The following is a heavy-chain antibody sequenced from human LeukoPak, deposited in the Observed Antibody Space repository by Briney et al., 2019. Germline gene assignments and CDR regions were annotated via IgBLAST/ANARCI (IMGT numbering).Heavy chain of an antibody. CDR3: ARDRGGRGYLSY. CDR2: ISAYNGNT. D-gene: IGHD5-18*01. CDR1: GYTFTSYG. J-gene: IGHJ4*02. Sequence: ASVKVSCKAPGYTFTSYGISWVRHAPGQGLEWMGWISAYNGNTNYAQKLQGRVTMTTDTSTSTAYMELRSLRSADTAVYYCARDRGGRGYLSYWGQGTLVTVSS. V-gene: IGHV1-18*04.